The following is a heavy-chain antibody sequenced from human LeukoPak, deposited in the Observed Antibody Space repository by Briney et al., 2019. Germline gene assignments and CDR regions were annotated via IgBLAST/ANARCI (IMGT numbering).Heavy chain of an antibody. CDR2: INTDGSST. CDR3: GGSGDVFDI. Sequence: GGSLRLSCAASGFSFSDYWMHWVRQGPGKGLVWVSRINTDGSSTSYADSVKGRFTISRDNAKNTVSLQMNSLRAEDTAVYYCGGSGDVFDIWGQGTMVTVSS. V-gene: IGHV3-74*01. J-gene: IGHJ3*02. CDR1: GFSFSDYW. D-gene: IGHD3-10*01.